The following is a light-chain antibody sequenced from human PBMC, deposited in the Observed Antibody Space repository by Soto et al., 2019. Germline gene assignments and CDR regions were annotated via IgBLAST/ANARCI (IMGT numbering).Light chain of an antibody. V-gene: IGKV3-11*01. CDR3: QQRSNWPPIT. CDR2: DAS. CDR1: QSVSSY. Sequence: EILLTQSPATLSLSPGERAPLSCRASQSVSSYLAWYQQKPGQAPRLLIYDASNRATGIPARFSGSGSGTDFTLTISSLEPEDFAVYYCQQRSNWPPITLGQGTRLEIK. J-gene: IGKJ5*01.